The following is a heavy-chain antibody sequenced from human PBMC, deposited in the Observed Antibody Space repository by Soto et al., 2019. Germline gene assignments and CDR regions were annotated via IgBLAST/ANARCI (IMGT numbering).Heavy chain of an antibody. CDR1: GFTFSSYS. V-gene: IGHV3-21*01. Sequence: EVQLVESGGGLVKPGGSLRLSCAASGFTFSSYSMNWVRQAPGKGLEWVSSISSSSSYIYYADSVKGRFTISRDNAKNSPYLQMNSLRAEDTAVYYCARGGSQQLVHFQHWGQGTLVTVSS. CDR2: ISSSSSYI. J-gene: IGHJ1*01. D-gene: IGHD6-13*01. CDR3: ARGGSQQLVHFQH.